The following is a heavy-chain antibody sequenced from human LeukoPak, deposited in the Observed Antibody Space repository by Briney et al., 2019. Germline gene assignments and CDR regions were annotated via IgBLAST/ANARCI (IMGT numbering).Heavy chain of an antibody. CDR1: GYTFTSYG. CDR2: ISAYNDNT. Sequence: ASVKVSCKASGYTFTSYGISWVRQAPGQGLEWMGWISAYNDNTNYAQKLQGRVTMTTDTSTSTAYMELRSLRSDDTAVYCCARNLVDTTMVSLVYYYYYMDVWGKGTTVTVSS. J-gene: IGHJ6*03. V-gene: IGHV1-18*01. CDR3: ARNLVDTTMVSLVYYYYYMDV. D-gene: IGHD5-18*01.